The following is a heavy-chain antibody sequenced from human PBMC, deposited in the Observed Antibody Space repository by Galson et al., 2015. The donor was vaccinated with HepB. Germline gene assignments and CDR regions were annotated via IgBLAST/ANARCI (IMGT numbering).Heavy chain of an antibody. CDR3: ARNLEEYYYGSGRGYFDY. CDR2: TYYRSKWYN. J-gene: IGHJ4*02. CDR1: GDSVSSNSAA. D-gene: IGHD3-10*01. Sequence: CAISGDSVSSNSAAWNLIRQSPSRGLEWLGRTYYRSKWYNDYAVSVKSRITINPDTSKNQFSLQLNSVTPEDTAVYYCARNLEEYYYGSGRGYFDYWGQGTLVTVSS. V-gene: IGHV6-1*01.